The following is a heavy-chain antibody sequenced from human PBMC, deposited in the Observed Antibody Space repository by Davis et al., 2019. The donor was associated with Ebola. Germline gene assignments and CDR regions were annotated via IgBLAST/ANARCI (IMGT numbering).Heavy chain of an antibody. V-gene: IGHV4-34*01. CDR2: IHPSGSS. Sequence: SETLSLTCTVSGGSISSYYWSWSRQPPGKGLEWIGEIHPSGSSFYKPALQGRVTISLDTSNNQVSLNLRSVTAADTAVYYCARDKSFYYYMDVWGKGTTVTVSS. J-gene: IGHJ6*03. CDR1: GGSISSYY. CDR3: ARDKSFYYYMDV.